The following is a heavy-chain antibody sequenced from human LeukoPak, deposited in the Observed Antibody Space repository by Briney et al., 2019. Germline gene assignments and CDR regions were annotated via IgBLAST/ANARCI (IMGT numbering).Heavy chain of an antibody. Sequence: PSETLSLTCTVSGGSLSYYYWSWIRQPPGKGLEWIGYIYYSGSTNYNPSLKSRVTISVDTSKNQFSLKLSSVTAADTAVYYCAREPVEVVPAAKTNYYYYYGMDVWGQGTTVTVSS. V-gene: IGHV4-59*12. CDR1: GGSLSYYY. J-gene: IGHJ6*02. D-gene: IGHD2-2*01. CDR2: IYYSGST. CDR3: AREPVEVVPAAKTNYYYYYGMDV.